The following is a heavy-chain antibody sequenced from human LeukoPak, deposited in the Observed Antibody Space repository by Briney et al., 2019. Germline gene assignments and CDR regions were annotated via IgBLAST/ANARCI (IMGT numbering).Heavy chain of an antibody. CDR3: ARGQLGLHYFDY. Sequence: GGSLRLSCAASGFTFSSYGMHWVRQAPGKGLEWVAVICDDGSNNYYADAEKSRFTITRDNYKTTLYLQMNSLRAEDTAVYYCARGQLGLHYFDYWGQGTLVTVSS. CDR1: GFTFSSYG. D-gene: IGHD6-13*01. J-gene: IGHJ4*02. V-gene: IGHV3-33*01. CDR2: ICDDGSNN.